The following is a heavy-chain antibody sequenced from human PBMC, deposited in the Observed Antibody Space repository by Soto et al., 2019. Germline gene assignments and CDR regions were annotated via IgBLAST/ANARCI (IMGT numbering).Heavy chain of an antibody. J-gene: IGHJ4*02. CDR3: AMGSQWFAVITD. CDR1: GYTFTSYD. V-gene: IGHV1-8*01. Sequence: QVQLVQSGAEVKKPGASVKVSCKASGYTFTSYDINWVRQATGQGLEWMGWMNPNSGDTGYAQKFQGRVTMTRNSPICPAYLELSSLRSEDTAVYYCAMGSQWFAVITDWGQGTLVSVSS. D-gene: IGHD4-17*01. CDR2: MNPNSGDT.